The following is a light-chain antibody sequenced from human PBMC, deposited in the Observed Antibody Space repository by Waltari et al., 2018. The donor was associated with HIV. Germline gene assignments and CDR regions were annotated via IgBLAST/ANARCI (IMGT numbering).Light chain of an antibody. Sequence: EIVLTQSPVTLSMSPGDRATLSCRASQSVSSYLAWYQQKPGQAPRLLIYDASNRATGIPARFSGSGSGTEFTLTISSLEPEDSAVYYCQQRSNWPPELSFGVGTKVEIK. CDR3: QQRSNWPPELS. CDR2: DAS. V-gene: IGKV3-11*01. J-gene: IGKJ4*01. CDR1: QSVSSY.